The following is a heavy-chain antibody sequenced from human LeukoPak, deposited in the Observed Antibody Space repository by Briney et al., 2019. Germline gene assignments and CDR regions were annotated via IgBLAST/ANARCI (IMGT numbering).Heavy chain of an antibody. CDR1: GFTFDDYA. J-gene: IGHJ4*02. Sequence: PGGSLRLSCAASGFTFDDYAMHWVRQAPGKGLEWVSGISWNSGSIGYADSVKGRFTISRDNAKNSLYLQMNSLRAEDTALYYCAKGKWLVSAHPDYWGQGTLVTVSS. CDR3: AKGKWLVSAHPDY. D-gene: IGHD6-19*01. CDR2: ISWNSGSI. V-gene: IGHV3-9*01.